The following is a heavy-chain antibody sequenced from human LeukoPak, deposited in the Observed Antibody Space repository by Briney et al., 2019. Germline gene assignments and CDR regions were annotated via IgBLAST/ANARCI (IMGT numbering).Heavy chain of an antibody. D-gene: IGHD1-14*01. J-gene: IGHJ6*03. CDR1: GGTFSSYA. CDR2: IIPIFGTA. V-gene: IGHV1-69*13. Sequence: ASVKVSCKASGGTFSSYAISWVRQAPGQGLEWMGGIIPIFGTANYAQKFQGRVTITADESTSTAYMELSSLRSEDAAVYDCARGNRHYHYYYYMDVWGKGTTVTVSS. CDR3: ARGNRHYHYYYYMDV.